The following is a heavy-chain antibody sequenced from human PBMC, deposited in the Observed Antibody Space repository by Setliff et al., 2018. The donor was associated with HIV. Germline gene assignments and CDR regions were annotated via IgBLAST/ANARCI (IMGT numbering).Heavy chain of an antibody. V-gene: IGHV1-8*01. D-gene: IGHD6-19*01. CDR3: TRQPRGSAGVAVAA. CDR2: MSPNSDNR. CDR1: GYTFTTHD. J-gene: IGHJ5*02. Sequence: GASVKVSCKASGYTFTTHDNTHDINWVRQAPGQGLEWMGWMSPNSDNRGYAQKFQGRVTMTRDTSISTAYMELSSLRSEDTAVYYCTRQPRGSAGVAVAAWGQGTLVTVSS.